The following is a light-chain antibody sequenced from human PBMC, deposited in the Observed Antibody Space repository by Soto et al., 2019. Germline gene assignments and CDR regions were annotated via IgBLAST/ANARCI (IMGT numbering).Light chain of an antibody. Sequence: DIVMTQSPDSLAVSLGERATINCKSGQSVLYSSKNKNYLAWYQQKAGQPPKLLIFGASTRESGVPDRFSGSGSGTDFTLTISSLQAEDVAVYYCQQYYSTPYTFGQGNKLEIK. V-gene: IGKV4-1*01. CDR1: QSVLYSSKNKNY. CDR2: GAS. J-gene: IGKJ2*01. CDR3: QQYYSTPYT.